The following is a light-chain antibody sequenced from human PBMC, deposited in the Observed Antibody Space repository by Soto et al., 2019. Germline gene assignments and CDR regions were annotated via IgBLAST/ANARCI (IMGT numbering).Light chain of an antibody. CDR1: RSDVGDYNY. J-gene: IGLJ2*01. CDR3: SSYAVSENFEV. V-gene: IGLV2-8*01. CDR2: EVT. Sequence: QSALTQPPSASGSPGQSVTISCTGTRSDVGDYNYVSWYQQHPGKAPKLLIYEVTKRPSGVPDRFSGSKSANTASLTVSGLQAEDEADYYCSSYAVSENFEVFVGRTKLTV.